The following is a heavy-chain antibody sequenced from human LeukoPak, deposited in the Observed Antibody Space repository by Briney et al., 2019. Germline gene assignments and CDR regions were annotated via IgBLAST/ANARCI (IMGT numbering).Heavy chain of an antibody. CDR1: GGSISSYY. Sequence: SEALSLTCTVSGGSISSYYWSWIRQPPGKGLEWIGYMYYSGSTYYNPSLKSRVTISVDTSKNQFSLKLSSVTAADTAVYYCASGDYYDSSGYYTYDYWGQGTLVTVSS. CDR2: MYYSGST. J-gene: IGHJ4*02. D-gene: IGHD3-22*01. CDR3: ASGDYYDSSGYYTYDY. V-gene: IGHV4-59*04.